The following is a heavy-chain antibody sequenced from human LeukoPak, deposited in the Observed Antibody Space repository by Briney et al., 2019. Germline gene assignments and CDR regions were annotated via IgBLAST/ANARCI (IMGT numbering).Heavy chain of an antibody. V-gene: IGHV1-3*01. CDR1: EYTFTSYA. Sequence: ASVKVSCKASEYTFTSYAMHWVRQAPGQRLEWMGWINAGNGNTKYSQKFQGRVTITRDTSASTAYMELSSLRSEDTAVYYCARAGYPYIGSTHYFDYWGQGTLVTVSS. CDR2: INAGNGNT. CDR3: ARAGYPYIGSTHYFDY. D-gene: IGHD3-10*01. J-gene: IGHJ4*02.